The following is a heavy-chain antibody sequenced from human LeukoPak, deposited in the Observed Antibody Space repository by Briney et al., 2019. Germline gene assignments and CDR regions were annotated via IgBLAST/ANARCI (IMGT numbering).Heavy chain of an antibody. Sequence: GGSLRLSCAASGFTVSSNYMSWVRQAPGKGLKWVSVIYSGGSTYYADSVKGRFTISRDNSKNTLYLQMNSLRAENTAVYYCARGNGYYDSSNYYMDVWGKGTTVTISS. CDR3: ARGNGYYDSSNYYMDV. J-gene: IGHJ6*03. D-gene: IGHD3-22*01. V-gene: IGHV3-66*01. CDR1: GFTVSSNY. CDR2: IYSGGST.